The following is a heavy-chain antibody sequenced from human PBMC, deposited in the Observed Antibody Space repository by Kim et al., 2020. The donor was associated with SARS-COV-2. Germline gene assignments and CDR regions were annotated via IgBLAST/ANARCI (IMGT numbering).Heavy chain of an antibody. CDR3: ARSLGGGLYGMDV. J-gene: IGHJ6*02. V-gene: IGHV4-59*10. D-gene: IGHD3-16*01. Sequence: NPSLKSRVTMSGDTSKTQFSLKLSSVTAADTAVYFCARSLGGGLYGMDVWGQGTTVTVSS.